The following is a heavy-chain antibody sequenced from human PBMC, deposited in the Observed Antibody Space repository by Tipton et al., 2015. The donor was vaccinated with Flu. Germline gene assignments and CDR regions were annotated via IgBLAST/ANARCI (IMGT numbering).Heavy chain of an antibody. J-gene: IGHJ4*02. Sequence: QLVQSGAEVKKPGASVKVSCKTTGFTFTDYYIHWVRQAPGQGLEWVGRINLHSGGSVYAQKFHGRVTMTRDTSISTAYMDLSRLTSDDTAIYYCARELGEFEYWGQGALVTVSS. CDR2: INLHSGGS. V-gene: IGHV1-2*06. CDR1: GFTFTDYY. D-gene: IGHD7-27*01. CDR3: ARELGEFEY.